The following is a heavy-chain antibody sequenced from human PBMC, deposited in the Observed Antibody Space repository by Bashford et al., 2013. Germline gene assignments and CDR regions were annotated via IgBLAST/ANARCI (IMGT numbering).Heavy chain of an antibody. CDR2: INSDGSST. Sequence: VRQAPGKGLVWVSRINSDGSSTRYADSVKGRFTISRDNAKNTLYLQMNSLRAEDTAFYYCATEPGIAVAGLSYWGQGTLVTVSS. J-gene: IGHJ4*02. V-gene: IGHV3-74*01. D-gene: IGHD6-19*01. CDR3: ATEPGIAVAGLSY.